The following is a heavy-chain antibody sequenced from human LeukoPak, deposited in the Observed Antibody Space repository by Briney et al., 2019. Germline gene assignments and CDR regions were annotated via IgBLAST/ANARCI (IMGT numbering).Heavy chain of an antibody. Sequence: KPSETLSLTCAVYGGSFSGYYWSWIRQPPGKGLEGIGEINHSGSTNYNPSLKSRVTISVDTSKNQFSLKLSSVTAADTAVYYCARAPAYDTAMGRYYFDYWGQGTLVTVSS. D-gene: IGHD5-18*01. CDR1: GGSFSGYY. CDR3: ARAPAYDTAMGRYYFDY. CDR2: INHSGST. J-gene: IGHJ4*02. V-gene: IGHV4-34*01.